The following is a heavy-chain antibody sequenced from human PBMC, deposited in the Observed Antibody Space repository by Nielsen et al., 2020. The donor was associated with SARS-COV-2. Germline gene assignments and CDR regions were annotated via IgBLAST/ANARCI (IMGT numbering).Heavy chain of an antibody. V-gene: IGHV1-2*04. D-gene: IGHD4-17*01. CDR1: GYTFTDYY. Sequence: ASVKVSCKASGYTFTDYYMHWVRQAPGQGLEWMGWINPNSGGTNYAQKFQGWVTMTRDTSISTAYMELSRLRSDDTAVYYCARDLTVTTSNDYYYGMDVWGQGATVTVSS. J-gene: IGHJ6*02. CDR3: ARDLTVTTSNDYYYGMDV. CDR2: INPNSGGT.